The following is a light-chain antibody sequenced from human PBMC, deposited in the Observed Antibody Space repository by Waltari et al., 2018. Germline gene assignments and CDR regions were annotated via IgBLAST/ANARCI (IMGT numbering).Light chain of an antibody. V-gene: IGLV2-14*03. CDR1: SSDVGGYNY. CDR2: DVS. J-gene: IGLJ2*01. Sequence: QSALTQPASVSGSPGQSIPIPCIGTSSDVGGYNYVPWYQQHPGKAPKVMIYDVSNRPSGVSNRFSGSKSGNTASLTISGLQAEDEADYYCSSYTSGNTVIFGGGTKLTVL. CDR3: SSYTSGNTVI.